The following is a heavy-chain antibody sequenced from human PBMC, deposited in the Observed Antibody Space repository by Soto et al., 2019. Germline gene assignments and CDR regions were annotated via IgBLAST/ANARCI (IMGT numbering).Heavy chain of an antibody. J-gene: IGHJ4*01. CDR1: GFMFSSSA. V-gene: IGHV3-23*01. D-gene: IGHD4-17*01. CDR3: AKSGPTNFFDY. Sequence: GGSLRLSCTVSGFMFSSSAMNWFRQAPGKGLEWVSGISDGGRFTYYADSVKGRFTISRDDSKNTLFLQVNSLRAEDTAIYYCAKSGPTNFFDYWGHGTLVTVSS. CDR2: ISDGGRFT.